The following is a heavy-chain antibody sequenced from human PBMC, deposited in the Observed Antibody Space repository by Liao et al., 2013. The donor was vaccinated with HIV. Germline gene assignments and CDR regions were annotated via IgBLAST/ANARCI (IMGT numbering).Heavy chain of an antibody. CDR2: IYYSGST. V-gene: IGHV4-59*12. Sequence: QVQLQESGPGLVKPSETLSLTCTVSGGSISSDYWGWIRQPPGRAWSGLGTIYYSGSTYYNPSLKSRVTISVDTSKNQFSLKLTSVTAADTAVYYCAREGGGSFPKYTFDIWGQGTMVTVSS. CDR3: AREGGGSFPKYTFDI. J-gene: IGHJ3*02. CDR1: GGSISSDY. D-gene: IGHD2-15*01.